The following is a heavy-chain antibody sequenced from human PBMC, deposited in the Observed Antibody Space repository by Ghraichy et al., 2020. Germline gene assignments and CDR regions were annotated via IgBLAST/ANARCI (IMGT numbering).Heavy chain of an antibody. CDR3: AREGTAMVSLGGGY. V-gene: IGHV3-48*01. J-gene: IGHJ4*02. CDR2: ISSSSSTI. CDR1: GFTFSSYS. D-gene: IGHD5-18*01. Sequence: GGSLRLSCAASGFTFSSYSMNWVRQAPGKGLEWVSYISSSSSTIYYADSVKGRFTISRDNAKNSLYLQMNSLRAEDTAVYYCAREGTAMVSLGGGYWGQGTLVTVSS.